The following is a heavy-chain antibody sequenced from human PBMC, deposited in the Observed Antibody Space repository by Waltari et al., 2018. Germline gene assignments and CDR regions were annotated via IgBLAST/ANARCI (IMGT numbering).Heavy chain of an antibody. CDR1: GFTFGDYT. Sequence: EVQLVESGGALVQPGRSLRLSCSASGFTFGDYTINWFRQAPGKGLGWVGFIRSRVYRESKEYAASVKGRFTISRDDSKSIAYLQMKTLKTEDTAVYYCSRETDYYDSSGYPTFDYWGPGTLVTVSP. CDR2: IRSRVYRESK. V-gene: IGHV3-49*03. CDR3: SRETDYYDSSGYPTFDY. D-gene: IGHD3-22*01. J-gene: IGHJ4*02.